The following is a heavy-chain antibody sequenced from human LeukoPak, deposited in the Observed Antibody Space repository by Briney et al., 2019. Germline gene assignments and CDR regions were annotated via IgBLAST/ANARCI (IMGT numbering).Heavy chain of an antibody. J-gene: IGHJ4*02. V-gene: IGHV3-48*01. CDR3: ARGAYYYED. CDR2: ISSGSSTI. D-gene: IGHD3-22*01. Sequence: PGGSLRLSCAASGFTFGSHSMDWVRQAPGQVLEWVSYISSGSSTIYYADSVKGRFTISRDNAKNSLYLQMNSLRAEDTAVYYCARGAYYYEDWGQGTLVTVSS. CDR1: GFTFGSHS.